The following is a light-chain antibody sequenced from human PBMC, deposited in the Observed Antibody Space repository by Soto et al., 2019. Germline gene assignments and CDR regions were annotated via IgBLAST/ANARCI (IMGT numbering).Light chain of an antibody. J-gene: IGLJ2*01. CDR3: GTWDGSLSASL. V-gene: IGLV1-51*01. CDR1: SSNIGNNY. CDR2: DNN. Sequence: QSVLTQPPSVSAAPGQKVTISCSGSSSNIGNNYVSWYQQLPGTAPKLLIYDNNKPPSVIPHRFSSSKSVTSATLGLTGLPSGDEADYNCGTWDGSLSASLLGERTKLT.